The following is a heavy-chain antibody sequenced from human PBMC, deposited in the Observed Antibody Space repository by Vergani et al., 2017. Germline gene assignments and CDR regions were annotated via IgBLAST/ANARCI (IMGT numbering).Heavy chain of an antibody. Sequence: QVQLVESGGGVVQPGRSLRLSCAASGFTFSSYAMHWVRQAPGKGLEWVAVISYDGSNKYYADSVKGRFTISRDNSKNTLYLQMNSLRAEDTAVYYCASAFSPPLVAATYFDYWGQGTLVTVSS. CDR1: GFTFSSYA. V-gene: IGHV3-30*01. CDR3: ASAFSPPLVAATYFDY. J-gene: IGHJ4*02. CDR2: ISYDGSNK. D-gene: IGHD2-15*01.